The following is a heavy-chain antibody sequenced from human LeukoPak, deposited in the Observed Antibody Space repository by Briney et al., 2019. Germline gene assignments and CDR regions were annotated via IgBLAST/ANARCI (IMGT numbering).Heavy chain of an antibody. D-gene: IGHD6-13*01. CDR2: INSDGSTT. CDR3: ARTRYLVTPGTYY. Sequence: GGSLRLSCAASGFTFSSYWMHWVRHAPGKGLVWVSRINSDGSTTSYADSVKGRFTISRDNAKNTLYLQMDSLRAGDTAMYYCARTRYLVTPGTYYWGQGTLVTVSS. CDR1: GFTFSSYW. V-gene: IGHV3-74*01. J-gene: IGHJ4*02.